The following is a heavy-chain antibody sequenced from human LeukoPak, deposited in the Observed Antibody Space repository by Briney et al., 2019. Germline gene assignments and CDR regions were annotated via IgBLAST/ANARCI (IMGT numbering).Heavy chain of an antibody. D-gene: IGHD2-15*01. CDR2: ISHDGSNK. CDR3: ARDRYCGSGGCPMDV. CDR1: GLTFSNYG. V-gene: IGHV3-30*03. J-gene: IGHJ6*03. Sequence: GGTLRLSCAASGLTFSNYGMHWVRQAPGKGLEWVAVISHDGSNKYYADSVKGRFTISRDNSKNTLYLQMNSLRVEDTAVYYCARDRYCGSGGCPMDVWGKGTTVTVSS.